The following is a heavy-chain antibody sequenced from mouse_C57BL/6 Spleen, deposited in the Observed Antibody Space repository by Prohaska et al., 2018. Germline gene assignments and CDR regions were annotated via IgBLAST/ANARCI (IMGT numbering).Heavy chain of an antibody. CDR3: ARKTNNWDFDY. CDR2: IDPSDSYT. Sequence: QVQLQQPGAELVRPGTSVKLSCKASGYTFTSYWMHWVKQRPGQGLEWIGVIDPSDSYTNYNQKFKGKATLTVDTSSSTAYMQLSSLTSEDSAVYYCARKTNNWDFDYWGQGTTLTVSS. V-gene: IGHV1-59*01. J-gene: IGHJ2*01. CDR1: GYTFTSYW. D-gene: IGHD4-1*01.